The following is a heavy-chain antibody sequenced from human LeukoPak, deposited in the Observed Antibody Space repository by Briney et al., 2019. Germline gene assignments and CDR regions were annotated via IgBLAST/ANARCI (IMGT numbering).Heavy chain of an antibody. CDR3: ASNTQGRDYYDSSGAL. CDR2: ISAYNGNT. CDR1: GYSFINYV. V-gene: IGHV1-18*01. J-gene: IGHJ4*02. D-gene: IGHD3-22*01. Sequence: ASVKVSCKASGYSFINYVISWVRQAPGQGREWMGWISAYNGNTNYAQKLQGRVTMTTDTSTTTAYMELRSLRSDDTAVYYCASNTQGRDYYDSSGALWGQGTLVTVSS.